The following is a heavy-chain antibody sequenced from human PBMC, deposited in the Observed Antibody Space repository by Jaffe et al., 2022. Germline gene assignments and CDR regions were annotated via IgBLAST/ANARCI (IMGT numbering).Heavy chain of an antibody. CDR1: GGTFSSYA. V-gene: IGHV1-69*05. J-gene: IGHJ4*02. CDR3: ARDGKDYDSSGYYSVYFDY. CDR2: IIPIFGTA. Sequence: QVQLVQSGAEVKKPGSSVKVSCKASGGTFSSYAISWVRQAPGQGLEWMGGIIPIFGTANYAQKFQGRVTITTDESTSTAYMELSSLRSEDTAVYYCARDGKDYDSSGYYSVYFDYWGQGTLVTVSS. D-gene: IGHD3-22*01.